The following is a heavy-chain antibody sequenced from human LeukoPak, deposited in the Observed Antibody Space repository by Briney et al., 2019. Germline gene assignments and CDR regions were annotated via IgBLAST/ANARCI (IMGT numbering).Heavy chain of an antibody. D-gene: IGHD1-26*01. V-gene: IGHV3-7*01. CDR3: ARERRIDTYYFDY. J-gene: IGHJ4*02. Sequence: GGSLRLSCAASGFIFTDYWMSWVRQAPGKGLEWVANIKQGGSEKNYVDSVKGRFTISRDNAKNSLYLQVNILRAEDTAVYYCARERRIDTYYFDYWGQGTLVTVSS. CDR2: IKQGGSEK. CDR1: GFIFTDYW.